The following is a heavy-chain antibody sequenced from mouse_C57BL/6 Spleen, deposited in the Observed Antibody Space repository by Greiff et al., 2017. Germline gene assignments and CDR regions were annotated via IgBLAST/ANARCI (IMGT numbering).Heavy chain of an antibody. J-gene: IGHJ3*01. CDR2: IRNKANNHAT. V-gene: IGHV6-6*01. CDR3: TRPLWLRRVCAY. D-gene: IGHD2-2*01. Sequence: EVMLVESGGGLVQPGGSMKLSCAASGFTFSDAWMDWVRQSPEKGLEWVAEIRNKANNHATYYAESVKGRFTISRDDSKSSVYLQMNSLRAEDTGIYYCTRPLWLRRVCAYWGQGTLVTVSA. CDR1: GFTFSDAW.